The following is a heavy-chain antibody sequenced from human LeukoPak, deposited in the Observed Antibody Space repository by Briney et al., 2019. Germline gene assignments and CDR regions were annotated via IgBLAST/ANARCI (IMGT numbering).Heavy chain of an antibody. J-gene: IGHJ4*02. CDR2: IYYSGSP. CDR1: GGSISNNNYY. D-gene: IGHD1-1*01. CDR3: ATWRTAKTGFDY. Sequence: SETLSLTCTVSGGSISNNNYYWAWIRQPPGKGLECIGSIYYSGSPYYNPSLKSRVTISVDTSKNQFSLRLSSVTAADAAVYYCATWRTAKTGFDYWGQGTLVTVSS. V-gene: IGHV4-39*01.